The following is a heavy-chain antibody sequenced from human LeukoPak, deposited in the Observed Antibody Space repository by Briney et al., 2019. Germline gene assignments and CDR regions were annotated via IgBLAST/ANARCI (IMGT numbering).Heavy chain of an antibody. J-gene: IGHJ4*02. CDR1: GGTFTSYA. V-gene: IGHV1-69*13. CDR2: IIPIFGTA. CDR3: ARAVVLMVYARNQYFDY. Sequence: ASVKVSCKASGGTFTSYAISWVRQAPGQGLEWMGGIIPIFGTANYAQKFQGRVTITADESTSTAYMELSSLGSEDMAVYYCARAVVLMVYARNQYFDYWGQGTLVTVSS. D-gene: IGHD2-8*01.